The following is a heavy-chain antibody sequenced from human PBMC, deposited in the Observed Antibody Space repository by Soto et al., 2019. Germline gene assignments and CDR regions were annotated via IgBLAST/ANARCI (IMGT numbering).Heavy chain of an antibody. D-gene: IGHD5-18*01. CDR3: ARENVLSYVDTAMVDYFDY. Sequence: ASVKVSWKASGYTFNTYSISWVRQAPGQGLEWMGWISGYNGDTHYAQKFQGRVTMTTDTSTSTAYMELRSLRSDDTAMYYCARENVLSYVDTAMVDYFDYWGQGTLVTVS. V-gene: IGHV1-18*01. J-gene: IGHJ4*02. CDR2: ISGYNGDT. CDR1: GYTFNTYS.